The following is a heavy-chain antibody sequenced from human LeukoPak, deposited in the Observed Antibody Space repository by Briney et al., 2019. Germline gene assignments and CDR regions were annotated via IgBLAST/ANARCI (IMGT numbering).Heavy chain of an antibody. J-gene: IGHJ6*03. CDR3: ARDPGYCSSTSCYGYYYYMDV. CDR2: ISSSSSYI. D-gene: IGHD2-2*01. CDR1: GFTFSSYS. V-gene: IGHV3-21*01. Sequence: GGSLRLSCAASGFTFSSYSMNWVRQAPGKGLEWVSSISSSSSYIYYADSVKGRFTISRDNAKNSLYLQMNSLRAEDTAVYYCARDPGYCSSTSCYGYYYYMDVWGKGTTVTVSS.